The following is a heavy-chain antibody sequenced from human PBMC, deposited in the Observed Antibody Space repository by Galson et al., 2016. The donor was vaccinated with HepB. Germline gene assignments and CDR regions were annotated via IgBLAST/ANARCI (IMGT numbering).Heavy chain of an antibody. Sequence: SLRLSCAASGFTSRNHWMSWVRQAPGKGLEWVAGISEDGRKKDYLGSVKGRFTISRDNSKKTLFLQMNSLRTEDTAVYYCATVYDILTGVDSSSDYYDYAMDVWGKGTTVTVSS. J-gene: IGHJ6*04. CDR1: GFTSRNHW. D-gene: IGHD3-9*01. CDR3: ATVYDILTGVDSSSDYYDYAMDV. V-gene: IGHV3-7*01. CDR2: ISEDGRKK.